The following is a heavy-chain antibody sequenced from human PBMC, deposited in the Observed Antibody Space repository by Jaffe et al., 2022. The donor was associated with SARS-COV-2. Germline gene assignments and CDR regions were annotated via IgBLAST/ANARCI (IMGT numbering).Heavy chain of an antibody. D-gene: IGHD5-12*01. CDR2: INPNSGGT. Sequence: QVQLVQSGAEVKKPGASVKVSCKASGYTFTGYYMHWVRQAPGQGLEWMGWINPNSGGTNYAQKFQGRVTMTRDTSISTAYMELSRLRSDDTAVYYCARSPAGPYSGYDYYFDYWGQGTLVTVSS. V-gene: IGHV1-2*02. J-gene: IGHJ4*02. CDR3: ARSPAGPYSGYDYYFDY. CDR1: GYTFTGYY.